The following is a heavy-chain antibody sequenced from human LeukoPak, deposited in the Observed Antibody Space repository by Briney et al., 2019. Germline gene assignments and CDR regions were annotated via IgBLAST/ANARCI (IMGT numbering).Heavy chain of an antibody. CDR1: GYTFTSYD. V-gene: IGHV1-8*01. Sequence: ASVKVSCKASGYTFTSYDINWVRQATGQGLEWMGWMNPNSGNTGYAQKFQGRVTMTRNTSISTAYMELSSLRSEDTAVYYCARGLSGSMVRGVIITTGVDYWGQGTLVTVSS. CDR3: ARGLSGSMVRGVIITTGVDY. D-gene: IGHD3-10*01. CDR2: MNPNSGNT. J-gene: IGHJ4*02.